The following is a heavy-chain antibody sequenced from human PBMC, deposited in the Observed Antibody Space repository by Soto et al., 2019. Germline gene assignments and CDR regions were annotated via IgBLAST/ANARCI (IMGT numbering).Heavy chain of an antibody. Sequence: GESLKISCKGSGYSFTSYWISWVRQMPGKGLEWMGRIDPSDSYTNYSPSFQGHVTISADKSISTAYLQWSSLKASDTAMYYCARHLDYYYCSCYYPYHYGIAFRGQGTTVTVSS. J-gene: IGHJ6*02. CDR3: ARHLDYYYCSCYYPYHYGIAF. V-gene: IGHV5-10-1*01. CDR2: IDPSDSYT. CDR1: GYSFTSYW. D-gene: IGHD3-22*01.